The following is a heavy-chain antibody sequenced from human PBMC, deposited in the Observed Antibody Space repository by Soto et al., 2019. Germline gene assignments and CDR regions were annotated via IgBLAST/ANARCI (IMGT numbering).Heavy chain of an antibody. Sequence: PGGSLRLSCAVSGFTVSSNYLSWVRQAPGKGLEWVSVIFSADNTHYADSVKGRFTISRDNSKNTVFLQMNSLRAEDTAVYYCAITGAGYYIVWGQGTPVTVSS. CDR1: GFTVSSNY. V-gene: IGHV3-53*01. J-gene: IGHJ4*02. CDR2: IFSADNT. D-gene: IGHD3-3*01. CDR3: AITGAGYYIV.